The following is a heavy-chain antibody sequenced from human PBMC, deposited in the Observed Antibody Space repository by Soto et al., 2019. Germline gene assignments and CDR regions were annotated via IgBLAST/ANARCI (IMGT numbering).Heavy chain of an antibody. CDR3: ASSYYDSSGQWYFDL. CDR2: ISAYNGNT. V-gene: IGHV1-18*01. D-gene: IGHD3-22*01. CDR1: GYTFTNYG. Sequence: GASVKVSCKASGYTFTNYGISWVRQAPGQGLEWMGWISAYNGNTKYAQKLQGRVTMTTDTSTSTAYMELRSLRSDDTAVYYCASSYYDSSGQWYFDLWGRGTLVTVSS. J-gene: IGHJ2*01.